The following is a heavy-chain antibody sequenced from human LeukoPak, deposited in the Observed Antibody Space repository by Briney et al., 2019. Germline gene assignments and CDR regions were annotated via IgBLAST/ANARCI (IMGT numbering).Heavy chain of an antibody. D-gene: IGHD2-2*01. V-gene: IGHV1-69*05. J-gene: IGHJ5*02. CDR2: IIPIFGTA. CDR1: GGTFISYA. CDR3: ARERNIVVVPAAVWFDP. Sequence: SVKVSCKASGGTFISYAISWVRQAPGQGLEWMGGIIPIFGTANYAQKFQGRVTITTDESTSTAYMELSSLRSEDTAVYYCARERNIVVVPAAVWFDPWGQGTLVTVSS.